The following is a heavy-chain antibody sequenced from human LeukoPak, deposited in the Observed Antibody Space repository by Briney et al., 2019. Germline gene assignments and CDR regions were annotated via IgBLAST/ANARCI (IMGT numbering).Heavy chain of an antibody. Sequence: PGRSLRLSCAASGFTFSSYGMHWVRQAPGKGLEWVAVIWYDGSNKFYADSVKGRFTISRDSSKNTLYLQMNSLRAEDTAVYYCAREYSAGWFDPWGQGTLVTVSS. V-gene: IGHV3-33*01. CDR1: GFTFSSYG. CDR2: IWYDGSNK. D-gene: IGHD6-13*01. CDR3: AREYSAGWFDP. J-gene: IGHJ5*02.